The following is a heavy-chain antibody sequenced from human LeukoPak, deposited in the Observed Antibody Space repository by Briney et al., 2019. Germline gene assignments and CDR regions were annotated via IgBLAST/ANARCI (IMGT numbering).Heavy chain of an antibody. CDR1: GFTFSNYA. CDR2: IGPNGGDA. CDR3: AKGRPTTLGYCGRSICADWYFDL. J-gene: IGHJ2*01. V-gene: IGHV3-64D*06. D-gene: IGHD2-2*01. Sequence: GGSLRLSCSASGFTFSNYAMNWFRQAPGKGLEYVSVIGPNGGDAYYADSVKGRFTISRDNSKNTLYLQMSRLRAEDTAVYYCAKGRPTTLGYCGRSICADWYFDLWGRGTLLSVSS.